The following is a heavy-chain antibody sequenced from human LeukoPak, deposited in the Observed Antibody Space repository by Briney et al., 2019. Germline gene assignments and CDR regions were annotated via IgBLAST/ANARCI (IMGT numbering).Heavy chain of an antibody. CDR2: FDLEDGET. J-gene: IGHJ6*02. CDR3: WAMVRGVIALYYGMDV. Sequence: ASVKVSCKVSGYTLTELSMHWVRQAPGKGGGWVGGFDLEDGETIYAQKFQGRVTMTEDTSTDTAYMELSSLRSEDTAVYYCWAMVRGVIALYYGMDVWGQGTTVTVSS. V-gene: IGHV1-24*01. D-gene: IGHD3-10*01. CDR1: GYTLTELS.